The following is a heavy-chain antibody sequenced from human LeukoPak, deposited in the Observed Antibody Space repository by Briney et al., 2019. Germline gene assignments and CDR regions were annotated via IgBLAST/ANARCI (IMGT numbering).Heavy chain of an antibody. CDR2: INPNSGGT. V-gene: IGHV1-2*02. D-gene: IGHD6-19*01. Sequence: ASVKVSCKASGYTFTGYYMHWVRQAPGQGLEWMGWINPNSGGTNYAQKFQGRVTMTRDTSISTAYMELSRLRSDDTAVYYCARNHSSCWYGDYWGQGTLVTVSS. CDR3: ARNHSSCWYGDY. CDR1: GYTFTGYY. J-gene: IGHJ4*02.